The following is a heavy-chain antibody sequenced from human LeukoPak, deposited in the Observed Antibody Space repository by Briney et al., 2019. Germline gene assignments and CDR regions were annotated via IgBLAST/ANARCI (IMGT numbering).Heavy chain of an antibody. CDR2: INHSGSA. Sequence: PSETLSLTCAVYGGSFSGYYWSWIRQPPGKGLGWIGEINHSGSANYNPSLKSRVTISVDTSKNQFSLKLSPVTAADTAVYYCARSGITMVRGVIKFDYWGQGTLATVSS. V-gene: IGHV4-34*01. CDR1: GGSFSGYY. CDR3: ARSGITMVRGVIKFDY. D-gene: IGHD3-10*01. J-gene: IGHJ4*02.